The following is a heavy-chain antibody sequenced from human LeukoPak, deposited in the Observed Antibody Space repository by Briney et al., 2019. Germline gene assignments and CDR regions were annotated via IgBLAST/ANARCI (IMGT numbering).Heavy chain of an antibody. CDR3: AXXXXXXXXYYDSSGYLFY. CDR1: GYTLTELS. Sequence: ASVKVSCKVSGYTLTELSMHWVRQAPGKGLEWMGGFDPEDGETIYAQKFQGRVTMTEDTSTDTAYMELSSLRSEDTAVYYCAXXXXXXXXYYDSSGYLFYWGQGTLVTVSS. CDR2: FDPEDGET. J-gene: IGHJ4*02. V-gene: IGHV1-24*01. D-gene: IGHD3-22*01.